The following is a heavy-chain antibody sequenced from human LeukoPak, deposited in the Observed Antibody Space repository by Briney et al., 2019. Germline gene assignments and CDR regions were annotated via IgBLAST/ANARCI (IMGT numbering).Heavy chain of an antibody. V-gene: IGHV4-59*12. CDR3: AKNLVGARSFDY. J-gene: IGHJ4*02. D-gene: IGHD1-26*01. Sequence: SETLSLTCTVSGGSLSSYYWSWIRQPPGKGLEWIGYIYYSESTNYNPSLKSRVTISVDKSKNQFSLKLSSVTAADTAVYYCAKNLVGARSFDYWGQGTLVTVSS. CDR2: IYYSEST. CDR1: GGSLSSYY.